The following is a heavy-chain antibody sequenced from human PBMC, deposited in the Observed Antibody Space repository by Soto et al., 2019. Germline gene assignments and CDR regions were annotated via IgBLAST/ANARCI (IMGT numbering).Heavy chain of an antibody. CDR1: GFTFSDHY. J-gene: IGHJ6*02. D-gene: IGHD4-4*01. CDR2: ISGDGGSTL. V-gene: IGHV3-11*01. Sequence: VQLVESGGGLVQPGGSLRLSCAVSGFTFSDHYMSWVRQAPGKGLEWISHISGDGGSTLAHADSVKGRFTISRDNAKNPPYLQMNSLRADDTAVYYCARDRQPASYIGLDVWGQGTTVTVSS. CDR3: ARDRQPASYIGLDV.